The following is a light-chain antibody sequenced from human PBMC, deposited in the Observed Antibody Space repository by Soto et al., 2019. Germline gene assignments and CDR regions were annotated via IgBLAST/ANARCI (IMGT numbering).Light chain of an antibody. V-gene: IGKV1-5*03. CDR3: QQYNSYSWT. CDR1: QSINSW. Sequence: DIQMTQSPSTLSASVGDRVTITCRASQSINSWVAWYQQRPGKAPNLLIYKASTLESGVPSRFSGTGSGTEFTLTISTLQPDDFATYYCQQYNSYSWTFGQGTKVEIK. J-gene: IGKJ1*01. CDR2: KAS.